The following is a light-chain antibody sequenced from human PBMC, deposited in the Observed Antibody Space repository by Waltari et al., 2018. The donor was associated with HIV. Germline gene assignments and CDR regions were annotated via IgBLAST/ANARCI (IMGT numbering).Light chain of an antibody. V-gene: IGKV1-27*01. CDR1: QGISNY. Sequence: DIQMTQSPSSLSAPVGDRVTFTCRASQGISNYFTWYQQKPGKVPKLLIYAASTLRTGVPSRFSGSGAGADVTLTISSLQPEDVATFDCGKYHSAPCTFGQGTKVEIK. J-gene: IGKJ1*01. CDR2: AAS. CDR3: GKYHSAPCT.